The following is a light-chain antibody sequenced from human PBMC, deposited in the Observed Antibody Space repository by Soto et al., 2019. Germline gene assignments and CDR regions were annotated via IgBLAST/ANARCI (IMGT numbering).Light chain of an antibody. J-gene: IGKJ5*01. V-gene: IGKV3-20*01. CDR2: GAS. CDR1: QSVSRNY. Sequence: EIVLTKSPGTLSXXPXXXXTXXXTASQSVSRNYLAWYEQKPGQAPRLLIYGASSRATGIPDRFGGTGSGTDFTLTISRLEPEDFAVYYCQQYGSSPITLGQGTRLEI. CDR3: QQYGSSPIT.